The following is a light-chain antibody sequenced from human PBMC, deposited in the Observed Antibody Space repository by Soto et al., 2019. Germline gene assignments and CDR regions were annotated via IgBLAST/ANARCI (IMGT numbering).Light chain of an antibody. V-gene: IGLV2-14*01. Sequence: QSVLTQPASVSGSPGQSITISCTGASSDVGDYNYVSWYQHHPGKAPKLLIYEVNNRPSGVPDRFSGSKSGNVASLTISWLQAEDEADYYCSSYTSSSTYVFGTGTKVTVL. CDR3: SSYTSSSTYV. J-gene: IGLJ1*01. CDR2: EVN. CDR1: SSDVGDYNY.